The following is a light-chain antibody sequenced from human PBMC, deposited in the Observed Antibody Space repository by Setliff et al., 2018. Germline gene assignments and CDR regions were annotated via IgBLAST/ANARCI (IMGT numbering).Light chain of an antibody. CDR3: QVWDASSDQKI. V-gene: IGLV3-21*04. Sequence: SYELTQPPSVSVSPGKTATITCGGSNIGSKSVHWYRQKTGQAPVLVLFFDSDRPSGIPERFSGSNSGNTATLIISRVEAGDEADYFCQVWDASSDQKIFGGGTKVTVL. CDR1: NIGSKS. J-gene: IGLJ2*01. CDR2: FDS.